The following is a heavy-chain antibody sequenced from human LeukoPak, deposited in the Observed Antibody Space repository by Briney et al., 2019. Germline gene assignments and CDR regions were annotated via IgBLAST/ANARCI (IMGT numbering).Heavy chain of an antibody. Sequence: GGSLRLSCAASGFTFSDYWIHWVRQAPGKGLVWVSRINTDGSITNYADSVKGRFSISRDNSKNTLYLQMNSLRAEDTAVYYCAKAHPPGGIDYWGQGTLVTVSS. CDR1: GFTFSDYW. J-gene: IGHJ4*02. D-gene: IGHD3-16*01. CDR2: INTDGSIT. V-gene: IGHV3-74*01. CDR3: AKAHPPGGIDY.